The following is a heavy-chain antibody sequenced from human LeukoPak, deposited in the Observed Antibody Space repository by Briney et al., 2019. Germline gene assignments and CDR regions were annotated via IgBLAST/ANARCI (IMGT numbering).Heavy chain of an antibody. CDR3: ARDRYYDSSGYYALPPDY. J-gene: IGHJ4*02. V-gene: IGHV4-34*01. Sequence: PSETLSLTCAVYGGSFSGYCWSWIRQPPGKGLEWIGEINHSGSTNYNPSLKSRVTISVDTSKNQFSLKLSSVTAADTAVYYCARDRYYDSSGYYALPPDYWGQGTLVTVSS. D-gene: IGHD3-22*01. CDR2: INHSGST. CDR1: GGSFSGYC.